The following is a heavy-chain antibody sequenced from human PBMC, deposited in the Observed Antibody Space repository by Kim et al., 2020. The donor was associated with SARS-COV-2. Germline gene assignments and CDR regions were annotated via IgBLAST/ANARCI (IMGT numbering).Heavy chain of an antibody. CDR1: GFTFSSYS. V-gene: IGHV3-21*01. D-gene: IGHD2-15*01. Sequence: GGSLRLSCAASGFTFSSYSMNWVRQAPGKGLEWVSSISSSSSYIYYADSVKGRFTISRDNAKNSLYLQMNSLRAEDTAVYYCAGNEERYCSGGSCYSWGQGTLVTVSS. J-gene: IGHJ4*02. CDR2: ISSSSSYI. CDR3: AGNEERYCSGGSCYS.